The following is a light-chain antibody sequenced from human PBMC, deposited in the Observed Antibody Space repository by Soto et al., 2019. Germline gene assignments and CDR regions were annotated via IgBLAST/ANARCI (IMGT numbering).Light chain of an antibody. CDR3: QQYNTYPYT. Sequence: DIQMTQSPSTLSASVGDRVTITCRASQSISSWLAWYQQKPGKAPKLLICDASSLESGVPSRFSGSGSGTEFTLTISSLQPDDFATYYCQQYNTYPYTFVQGTKLEIK. CDR1: QSISSW. J-gene: IGKJ2*01. CDR2: DAS. V-gene: IGKV1-5*01.